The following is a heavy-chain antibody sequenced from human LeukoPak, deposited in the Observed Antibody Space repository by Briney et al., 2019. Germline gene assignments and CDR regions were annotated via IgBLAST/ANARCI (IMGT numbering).Heavy chain of an antibody. CDR2: ISHSGST. J-gene: IGHJ4*02. CDR3: ARDLYYYDSSGYYY. V-gene: IGHV4-38-2*02. Sequence: PSETLSLTCTVSGYSISSGYYWGWIRQPPGKGLEWIGSISHSGSTYYKPSLKSRVTISVDTSKNQFSLKLRSVTAADTAVYYCARDLYYYDSSGYYYWGQGTLVTVSS. CDR1: GYSISSGYY. D-gene: IGHD3-22*01.